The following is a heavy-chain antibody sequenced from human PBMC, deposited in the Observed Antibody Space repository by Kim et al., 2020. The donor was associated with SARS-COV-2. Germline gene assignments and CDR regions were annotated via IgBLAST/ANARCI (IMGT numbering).Heavy chain of an antibody. J-gene: IGHJ4*02. CDR2: IFYSGST. D-gene: IGHD3-10*01. Sequence: SETLSLTCTVSGGSINNYYWSWIRQPPGKGLEWIGYIFYSGSTTYNASLRGRVTISLDTSKNQFSLNLTSVTAADTAVYFCARSAHYYGSGSYYNVWGQGTLVTVSS. CDR3: ARSAHYYGSGSYYNV. V-gene: IGHV4-59*01. CDR1: GGSINNYY.